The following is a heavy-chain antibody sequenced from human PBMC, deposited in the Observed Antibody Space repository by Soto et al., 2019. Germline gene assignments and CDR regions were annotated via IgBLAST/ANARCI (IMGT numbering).Heavy chain of an antibody. CDR2: ISHDGNIK. D-gene: IGHD3-16*02. CDR1: GFTSSDYA. J-gene: IGHJ4*02. CDR3: AKGGGYPR. Sequence: PGGSLRLSCSVSGFTSSDYAMHWVRQAPGKGLEWVAFISHDGNIKYYADSVKGRFTISRDNSKNTLYMQMNSLRAEDTAVYYCAKGGGYPRWGQGTLVTVSS. V-gene: IGHV3-30-3*01.